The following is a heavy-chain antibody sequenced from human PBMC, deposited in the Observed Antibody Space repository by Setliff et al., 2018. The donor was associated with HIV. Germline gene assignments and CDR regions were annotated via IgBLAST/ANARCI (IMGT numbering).Heavy chain of an antibody. D-gene: IGHD3-10*01. V-gene: IGHV1-2*04. CDR1: RYTFTGYY. Sequence: GASVKVSCKTSRYTFTGYYIHWARQAPGQGLEWMGWINPDSGATKYAPKFQGWVNMTRDTSTTTAFMELRSLKADDTGIYYCSRSGVPPYYYYGMDVWGQGTTVTVSS. CDR3: SRSGVPPYYYYGMDV. J-gene: IGHJ6*02. CDR2: INPDSGAT.